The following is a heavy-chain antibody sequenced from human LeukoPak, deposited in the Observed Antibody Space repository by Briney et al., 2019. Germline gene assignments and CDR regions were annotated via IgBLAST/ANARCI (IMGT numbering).Heavy chain of an antibody. CDR1: GYTFTSYD. D-gene: IGHD2-2*02. CDR2: MNPNSGNT. Sequence: VASVKVSCKASGYTFTSYDINWVRRATGQGLEWMGWMNPNSGNTVYAQKFQGRVTMSRDTSISTAYMELSSLTSEDTAVYYCARAPSRGYCSTSSCYIGDWGQGTLVTVSS. V-gene: IGHV1-8*01. CDR3: ARAPSRGYCSTSSCYIGD. J-gene: IGHJ4*02.